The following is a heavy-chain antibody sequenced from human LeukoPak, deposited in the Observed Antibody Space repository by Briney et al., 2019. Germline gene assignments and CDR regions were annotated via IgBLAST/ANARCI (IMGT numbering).Heavy chain of an antibody. CDR1: GFTFSSYA. V-gene: IGHV3-23*01. Sequence: GGSLRLSCAASGFTFSSYAMSWVRQPPGKGLEWVSAISGSGGSTYYADSVKGRFTISRDNSKNKLYLQMNSVRAEDTAVYYCAKEGGTSYDILAGYYPFDYWGQGTLVTVSS. D-gene: IGHD3-9*01. J-gene: IGHJ4*02. CDR2: ISGSGGST. CDR3: AKEGGTSYDILAGYYPFDY.